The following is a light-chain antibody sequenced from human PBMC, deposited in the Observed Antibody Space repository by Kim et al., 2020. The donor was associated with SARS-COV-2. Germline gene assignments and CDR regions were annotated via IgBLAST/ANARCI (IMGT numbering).Light chain of an antibody. V-gene: IGKV1-33*01. CDR3: QHYDNLLLT. Sequence: SASVGDRVTITCQASQDISTYLKWYQQKPGKAPKLLIYDASNLETGVPSRFSGSASGTDFTFTISSLQPEDIGTYYCQHYDNLLLTFGGGTKVEI. J-gene: IGKJ4*01. CDR2: DAS. CDR1: QDISTY.